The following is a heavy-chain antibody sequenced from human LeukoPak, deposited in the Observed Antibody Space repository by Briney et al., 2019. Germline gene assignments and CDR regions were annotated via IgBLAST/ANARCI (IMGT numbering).Heavy chain of an antibody. CDR1: GFTFSSYG. V-gene: IGHV3-30*02. CDR2: IRYDGSNK. J-gene: IGHJ4*02. Sequence: GGSLRLSCAASGFTFSSYGMHWVRQAPGKGLEWVAFIRYDGSNKYYADSVKGRFTISRDNSKNTLYLQMNSLRAEDTAVYYCARDCSGGSCYSYFDYWGQGTLVTVSS. D-gene: IGHD2-15*01. CDR3: ARDCSGGSCYSYFDY.